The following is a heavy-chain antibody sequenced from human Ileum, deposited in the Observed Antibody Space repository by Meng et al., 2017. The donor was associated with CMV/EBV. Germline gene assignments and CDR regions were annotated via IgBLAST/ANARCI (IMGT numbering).Heavy chain of an antibody. Sequence: LSLTCAASGFSFSNSWMHWVRQAPGKGLVWVSRMNSDGTTINYADSVRGRFTISRDNAKNTLYLQMNSLRDEDTAVYYCATAGNYYFGNWGQGTLVTVSS. CDR3: ATAGNYYFGN. D-gene: IGHD1-14*01. V-gene: IGHV3-74*01. CDR1: GFSFSNSW. J-gene: IGHJ4*02. CDR2: MNSDGTTI.